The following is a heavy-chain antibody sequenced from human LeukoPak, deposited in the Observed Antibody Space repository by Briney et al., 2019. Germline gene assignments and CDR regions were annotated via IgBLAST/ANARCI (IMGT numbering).Heavy chain of an antibody. J-gene: IGHJ4*02. Sequence: SEILSLTCAVYGGSFSGYYWSWIRQPPGMGLEWIGYIYYSGSTNYNPPLKSRVTISVDTSKNQFSLKLSSVTAADTAVYYCARVAEYYYDSSGYPLDYWGQGTLVTVSS. D-gene: IGHD3-22*01. CDR1: GGSFSGYY. CDR3: ARVAEYYYDSSGYPLDY. CDR2: IYYSGST. V-gene: IGHV4-59*01.